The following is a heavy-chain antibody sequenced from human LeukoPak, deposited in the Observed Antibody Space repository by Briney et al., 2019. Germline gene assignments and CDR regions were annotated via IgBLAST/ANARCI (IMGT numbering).Heavy chain of an antibody. Sequence: ASPKVSCKASGYPFNTYDTNWVPQATRQGLEWMGWMNPNSGNTNRAQKFKGRVTMNRDTAMGTAYMKVSSLTSEDTAVYYCASEKWVKREGVYYYYGITVWGQGTTVTVSS. CDR3: ASEKWVKREGVYYYYGITV. D-gene: IGHD1-26*01. J-gene: IGHJ6*02. CDR1: GYPFNTYD. CDR2: MNPNSGNT. V-gene: IGHV1-8*01.